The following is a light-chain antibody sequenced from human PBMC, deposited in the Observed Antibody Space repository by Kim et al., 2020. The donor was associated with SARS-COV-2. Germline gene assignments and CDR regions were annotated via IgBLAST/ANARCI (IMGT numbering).Light chain of an antibody. CDR1: QSVSSN. CDR2: GVS. Sequence: PWESVTLSFRASQSVSSNLAWYQQKSGQPPRLLIFGVSIRATGIPVRFSGSGSGTEFTLPISGLQSEDFAVYFCQQYGNWPPYTFGQGTKLEI. V-gene: IGKV3D-15*01. J-gene: IGKJ2*01. CDR3: QQYGNWPPYT.